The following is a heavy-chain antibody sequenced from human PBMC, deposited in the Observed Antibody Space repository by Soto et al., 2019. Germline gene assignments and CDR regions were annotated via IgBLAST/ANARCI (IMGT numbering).Heavy chain of an antibody. CDR3: AREAGLVPQINYYMDV. Sequence: QVQLVQSGAEVKKPGASVKVSCKASGYTFTSYGISWVRQAPGQGLEWMGWISAYNGNTNYAQKLQGRVTMTTDTPTSTAYMERRSLRSDDTAVYYCAREAGLVPQINYYMDVWGKGTTVTVAS. D-gene: IGHD3-16*01. CDR1: GYTFTSYG. CDR2: ISAYNGNT. J-gene: IGHJ6*03. V-gene: IGHV1-18*01.